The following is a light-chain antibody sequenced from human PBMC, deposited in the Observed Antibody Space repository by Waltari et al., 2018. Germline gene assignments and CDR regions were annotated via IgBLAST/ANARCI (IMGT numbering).Light chain of an antibody. V-gene: IGKV3-11*01. Sequence: SCRPCQILGAFLAGFELRPRQSPTCIIYESSYRATGIPARFSGRGSETEFTLTFSSLQPEDFALYYCQQRRNWPLTFVGGTRVQI. CDR3: QQRRNWPLT. CDR1: QILGAF. J-gene: IGKJ4*01. CDR2: ESS.